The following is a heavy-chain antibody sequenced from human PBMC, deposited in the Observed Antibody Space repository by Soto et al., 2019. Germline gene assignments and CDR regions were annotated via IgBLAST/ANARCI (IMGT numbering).Heavy chain of an antibody. Sequence: EVQLVESGGGLVQPGGSLRLSCAASGFTFSDHYMDGVRQAPGKGLSWVGRSRNKANSYSTEYAASVKGRFTISRDESKNSLYLQMNSLKTEDTAVYYCARFSGSYTRGLDYWGQGTLVTVSS. J-gene: IGHJ4*02. D-gene: IGHD1-26*01. CDR1: GFTFSDHY. CDR2: SRNKANSYST. CDR3: ARFSGSYTRGLDY. V-gene: IGHV3-72*01.